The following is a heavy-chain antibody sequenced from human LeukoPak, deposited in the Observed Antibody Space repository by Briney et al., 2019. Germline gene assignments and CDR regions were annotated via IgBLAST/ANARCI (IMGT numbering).Heavy chain of an antibody. D-gene: IGHD3-16*02. CDR2: ISYDGSNK. CDR1: GFTFSSYA. Sequence: GGSLRLSCAASGFTFSSYAMHWVRQAPGKGLEWVAVISYDGSNKYYADSVKGRFTISRDNSKNTLYLQMNSLRAEDTAVYYCAKDLAFGGVIRGGFNYWGQGTLVTVSS. J-gene: IGHJ4*02. CDR3: AKDLAFGGVIRGGFNY. V-gene: IGHV3-30-3*01.